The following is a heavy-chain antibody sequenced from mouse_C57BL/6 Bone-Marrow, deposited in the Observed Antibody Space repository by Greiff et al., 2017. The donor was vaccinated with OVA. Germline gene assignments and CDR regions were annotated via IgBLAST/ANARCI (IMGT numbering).Heavy chain of an antibody. CDR2: INPSNGGT. CDR1: GYTFTSYW. V-gene: IGHV1-53*01. CDR3: GNSSGYAWFAY. Sequence: QVQLKQPGTELVKPGASVKLSCKASGYTFTSYWMHWVKQRPGQGLEWIGNINPSNGGTHYTEKFKSKATLTVDNSSSTAYMQLSSLTSEDSAVYYCGNSSGYAWFAYWGQGTLVTVSA. D-gene: IGHD3-2*02. J-gene: IGHJ3*01.